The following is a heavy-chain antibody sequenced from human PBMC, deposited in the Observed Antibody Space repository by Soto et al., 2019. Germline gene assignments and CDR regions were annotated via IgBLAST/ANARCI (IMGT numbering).Heavy chain of an antibody. CDR2: INAGNGNT. D-gene: IGHD3-3*01. CDR1: GYTFTSYA. Sequence: ASVKISCKASGYTFTSYAMHWVRQAPGQRLEWMGWINAGNGNTKYSQKLQGRVTITRDTSASTAYMELSSLRSEDTAVYYCAMQNNFWSEGYWGQGTLVTVSS. CDR3: AMQNNFWSEGY. J-gene: IGHJ4*02. V-gene: IGHV1-3*01.